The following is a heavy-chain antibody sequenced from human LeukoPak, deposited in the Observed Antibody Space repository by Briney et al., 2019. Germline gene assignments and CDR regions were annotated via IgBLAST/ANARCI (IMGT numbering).Heavy chain of an antibody. CDR1: GGSISSYY. CDR3: ARGRGRGWSSEVGAFDI. D-gene: IGHD6-19*01. V-gene: IGHV4-59*01. J-gene: IGHJ3*02. CDR2: ILYSGST. Sequence: PSETLSLTCTVSGGSISSYYWTWTRQSPGKGLEWIGCILYSGSTNYNPSLKTQVTISIDTSKKRFSLNLSSVTAADTAVYYCARGRGRGWSSEVGAFDIWGQGRMVTVSS.